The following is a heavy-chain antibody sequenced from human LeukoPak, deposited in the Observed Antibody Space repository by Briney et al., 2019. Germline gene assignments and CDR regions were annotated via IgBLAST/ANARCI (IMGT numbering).Heavy chain of an antibody. CDR1: GFTFSSFG. D-gene: IGHD5-12*01. CDR3: AKGYSGYDYAFDY. J-gene: IGHJ4*02. V-gene: IGHV3-30*18. Sequence: GGSLRLSCAASGFTFSSFGIHWVRQAPGKGLEWVAAISYDGSNKYYADSVKGRFTISRDNSKNTVFLQMNSLRAEDTAVYYCAKGYSGYDYAFDYWGQGTLVTVSS. CDR2: ISYDGSNK.